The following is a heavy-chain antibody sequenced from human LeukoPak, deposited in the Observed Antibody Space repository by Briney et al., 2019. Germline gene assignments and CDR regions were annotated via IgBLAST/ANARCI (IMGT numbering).Heavy chain of an antibody. CDR2: ISYDGSYK. CDR3: ARVRYYDSGSYFDY. D-gene: IGHD3-10*01. CDR1: APRLSTYA. V-gene: IGHV3-33*05. Sequence: GGSPRPSLAPPAPRLSTYAMHWARQPPGKGLEWVAGISYDGSYKHYADSVKGRFTISRDNSKNALYLQMNSLRAEDTAVYYCARVRYYDSGSYFDYWGQGTLVTVSS. J-gene: IGHJ4*02.